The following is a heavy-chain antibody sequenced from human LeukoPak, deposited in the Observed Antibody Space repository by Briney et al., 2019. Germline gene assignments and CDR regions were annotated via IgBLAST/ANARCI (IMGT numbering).Heavy chain of an antibody. CDR1: GITFGNNW. V-gene: IGHV3-74*01. CDR2: INSDGGGA. J-gene: IGHJ5*02. Sequence: GGPLRLSCAAPGITFGNNWRHWVGQGPGKGLFWISRINSDGGGAIYADSVKGRFTVSRDNAKNTLYLQMNSLRAEDTAVYYCARDVPHNWCDTWGQGTLVTVSS. CDR3: ARDVPHNWCDT.